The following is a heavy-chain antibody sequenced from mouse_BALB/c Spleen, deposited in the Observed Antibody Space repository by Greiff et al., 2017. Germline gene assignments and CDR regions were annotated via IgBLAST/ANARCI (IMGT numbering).Heavy chain of an antibody. V-gene: IGHV5-17*02. CDR1: GFTFSSFG. Sequence: EVQVVESGGGLVQPGGSRKLSCAASGFTFSSFGMHWVRQAPEKGLEWVAYISSGSSTIYYADTVKGRFTISRDNPKNTLFLQMTSLRSEDTAMYSCARKGLRGYYAMDYWGQGTSVTVSS. CDR3: ARKGLRGYYAMDY. D-gene: IGHD2-4*01. J-gene: IGHJ4*01. CDR2: ISSGSSTI.